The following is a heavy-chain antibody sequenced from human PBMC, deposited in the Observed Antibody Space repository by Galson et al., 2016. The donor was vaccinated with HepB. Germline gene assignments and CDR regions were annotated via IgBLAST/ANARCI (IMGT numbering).Heavy chain of an antibody. CDR2: INPSGGST. V-gene: IGHV1-46*01. Sequence: SVKVSCKASGYIFTSSYMHWVRQAPGQGLEWMGIINPSGGSTSYAQKFQGRVTMTRDTSTSTVYMELSSLRSEDTVVYYCARSADSSGTAEYFQHWGQGTLLTVSS. CDR1: GYIFTSSY. D-gene: IGHD6-19*01. J-gene: IGHJ1*01. CDR3: ARSADSSGTAEYFQH.